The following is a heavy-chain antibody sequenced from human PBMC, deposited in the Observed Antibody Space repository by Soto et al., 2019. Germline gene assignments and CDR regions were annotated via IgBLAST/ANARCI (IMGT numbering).Heavy chain of an antibody. V-gene: IGHV4-31*03. CDR2: IYYSGRT. D-gene: IGHD6-6*01. Sequence: SETLSLTCTVSGASISSGGYYWSWIRQHPGKGLEWIGYIYYSGRTYYNPSLHSRVSIAVDTTENQFSLKLTSVTAADTSVYYCARGSFSSSSPWFDPWGRGTLLT. CDR3: ARGSFSSSSPWFDP. J-gene: IGHJ5*02. CDR1: GASISSGGYY.